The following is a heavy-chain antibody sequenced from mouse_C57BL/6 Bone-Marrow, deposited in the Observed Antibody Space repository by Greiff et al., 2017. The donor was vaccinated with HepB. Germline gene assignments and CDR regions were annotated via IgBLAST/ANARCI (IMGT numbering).Heavy chain of an antibody. J-gene: IGHJ4*01. CDR1: GYTFTDYY. V-gene: IGHV1-19*01. Sequence: EVQLQQSGPVLVKPGASVKMSCKASGYTFTDYYMNWVKQSHGKSLEWIGVINPYNGGTSYNQKFKGKATLTVDKSSSTAYMELNSLTSEDSAVYYCAGYYGSYYAMDYWGQGTSVTVSS. CDR3: AGYYGSYYAMDY. D-gene: IGHD1-1*01. CDR2: INPYNGGT.